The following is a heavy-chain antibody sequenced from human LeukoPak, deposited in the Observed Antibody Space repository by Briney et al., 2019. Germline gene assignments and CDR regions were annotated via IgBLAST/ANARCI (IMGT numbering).Heavy chain of an antibody. CDR1: GGSISSGDYY. CDR3: ARRGSYRYYFDY. Sequence: SQTLSLTCTVSGGSISSGDYYWSWIRQPPGKGLEWIGYIYYSGSTYYNPSLKSRVTISVDTSKNQFSLKLSSVTAADTAVYYCARRGSYRYYFDYWGQGTLVTVSS. V-gene: IGHV4-30-4*01. D-gene: IGHD1-26*01. CDR2: IYYSGST. J-gene: IGHJ4*02.